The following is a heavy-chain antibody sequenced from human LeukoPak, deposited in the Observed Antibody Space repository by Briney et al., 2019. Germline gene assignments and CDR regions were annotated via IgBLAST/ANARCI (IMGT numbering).Heavy chain of an antibody. CDR2: ISHDGTT. J-gene: IGHJ4*02. D-gene: IGHD2/OR15-2a*01. Sequence: SETLSLTCGVSGGSIDITNYWSWVRQAPGKGLEWIGEISHDGTTDYRPSLRSRVAMSFDRANNQFSLSLTSVTAADTAVYYCTRENRPFCPFAFWGQGVLVTVSS. CDR3: TRENRPFCPFAF. V-gene: IGHV4-4*02. CDR1: GGSIDITNY.